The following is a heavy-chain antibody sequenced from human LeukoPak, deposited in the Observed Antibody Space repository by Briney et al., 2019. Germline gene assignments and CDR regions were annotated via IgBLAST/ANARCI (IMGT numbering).Heavy chain of an antibody. CDR3: AIVQYYYHSSGYFDAFDI. CDR2: INSDGSST. J-gene: IGHJ3*02. V-gene: IGHV3-74*01. CDR1: RFTFSSYW. D-gene: IGHD3-22*01. Sequence: GGSLRLSCAASRFTFSSYWMQWVSQAPGKGLVWVSRINSDGSSTSYADSVKGRFTISRDNAKNTLYLQMNSLRAEDTAVYYFAIVQYYYHSSGYFDAFDIWGQGTIVTVSS.